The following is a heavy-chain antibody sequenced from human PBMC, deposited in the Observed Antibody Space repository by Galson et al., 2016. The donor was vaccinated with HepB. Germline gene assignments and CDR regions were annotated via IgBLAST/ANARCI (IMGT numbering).Heavy chain of an antibody. CDR1: GYTFNSYG. J-gene: IGHJ1*01. CDR2: INAYTGHT. D-gene: IGHD6-13*01. CDR3: ARASSRDSSSWYGAEYFQH. V-gene: IGHV1-18*01. Sequence: SVKVFCKASGYTFNSYGFSWVRQAPGQGLEWMGWINAYTGHTNYAQNLQDRVTMTTDTSTSTVYMELSSLRSEDTAVYYCARASSRDSSSWYGAEYFQHWGQGTLVTVSS.